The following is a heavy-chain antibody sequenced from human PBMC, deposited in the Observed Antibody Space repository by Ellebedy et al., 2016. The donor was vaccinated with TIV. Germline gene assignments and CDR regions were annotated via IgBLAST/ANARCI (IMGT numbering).Heavy chain of an antibody. D-gene: IGHD3-16*01. CDR3: AREVEGGQGDMDV. J-gene: IGHJ6*02. CDR1: GFTFSSYS. Sequence: GESLKISCAASGFTFSSYSMHWVRQAPGKGLEWVALIWSDGSLKYYEDSVRGRFTLSRDNSKNTLYLQMNSLRADDTAVYYCAREVEGGQGDMDVWGQGTAVTVS. CDR2: IWSDGSLK. V-gene: IGHV3-33*08.